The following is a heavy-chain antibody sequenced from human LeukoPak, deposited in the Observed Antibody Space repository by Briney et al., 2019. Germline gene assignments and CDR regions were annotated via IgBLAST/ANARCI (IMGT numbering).Heavy chain of an antibody. Sequence: SETLSLACAVYGGSFSGCYWSWIRQPPGKGLEWIGEINHSGSTNYNPSLKSRVTISVDTSKNQFSLKLSSVTAADTAVYYCARGRYDFWSGYYTSWFDPWGQGTLVTVSS. V-gene: IGHV4-34*01. CDR1: GGSFSGCY. D-gene: IGHD3-3*01. CDR3: ARGRYDFWSGYYTSWFDP. CDR2: INHSGST. J-gene: IGHJ5*02.